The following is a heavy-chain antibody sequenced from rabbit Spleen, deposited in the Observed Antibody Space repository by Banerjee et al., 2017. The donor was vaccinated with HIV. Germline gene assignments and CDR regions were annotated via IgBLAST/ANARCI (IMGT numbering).Heavy chain of an antibody. Sequence: QEQLVESGGGLVKPEGSLKLSCTASGFSFSNKAVMCWVRQAPGKGLEWIACIDSGSRDFTYSASWAQGRFTISKTSSTTVTLQMTSLTVADTATYFCARDTGSSFSTYGMDLWGPGTLVTVS. CDR2: IDSGSRDFT. D-gene: IGHD8-1*01. CDR3: ARDTGSSFSTYGMDL. J-gene: IGHJ6*01. V-gene: IGHV1S45*01. CDR1: GFSFSNKAV.